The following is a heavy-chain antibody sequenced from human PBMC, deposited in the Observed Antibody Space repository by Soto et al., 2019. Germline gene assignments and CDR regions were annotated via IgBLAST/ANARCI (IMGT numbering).Heavy chain of an antibody. CDR3: SRDLPTTN. D-gene: IGHD1-26*01. Sequence: GGSLRLSCAASGFTFDDYAMHWVRQAPGKGLEWVSGISWNSGTIGYADSVKGRFTISRDNAKNSLYLQMNSLRAEDTAVYYCSRDLPTTNWGQGTLVTVSS. J-gene: IGHJ4*02. CDR1: GFTFDDYA. V-gene: IGHV3-9*01. CDR2: ISWNSGTI.